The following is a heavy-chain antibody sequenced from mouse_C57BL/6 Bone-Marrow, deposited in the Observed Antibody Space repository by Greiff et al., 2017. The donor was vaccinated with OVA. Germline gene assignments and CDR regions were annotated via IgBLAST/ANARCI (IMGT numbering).Heavy chain of an antibody. Sequence: EVKVEESGGGLVQPGGSLKLSCAASGFTFSDYYMYWVRQTPEKRLEWVAYISNGGGSTYYPDTVKGRFTISRDNAKNTLYLQMSRLKSEDTAMYYCARQGSSYDYAMDYWGQGTSVTVSS. CDR3: ARQGSSYDYAMDY. CDR1: GFTFSDYY. V-gene: IGHV5-12*01. J-gene: IGHJ4*01. D-gene: IGHD1-1*01. CDR2: ISNGGGST.